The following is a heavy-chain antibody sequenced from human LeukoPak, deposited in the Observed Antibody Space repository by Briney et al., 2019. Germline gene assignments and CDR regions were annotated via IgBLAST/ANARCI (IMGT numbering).Heavy chain of an antibody. CDR1: GGSISSSSYY. Sequence: SETLSLTCTVSGGSISSSSYYWGWVRQPPGRGREWLGSIYYSGSTYYNPSLKSRVTISVDTSKNQFSLTLSSVTAADTAVYYCARRLSGSYFDYWGQGTLVTVSS. J-gene: IGHJ4*02. V-gene: IGHV4-39*01. CDR3: ARRLSGSYFDY. D-gene: IGHD1-26*01. CDR2: IYYSGST.